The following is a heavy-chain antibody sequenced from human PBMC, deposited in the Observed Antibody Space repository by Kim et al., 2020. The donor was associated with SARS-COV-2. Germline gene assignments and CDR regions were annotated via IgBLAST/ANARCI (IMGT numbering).Heavy chain of an antibody. J-gene: IGHJ6*01. CDR3: ARGPIIDIVIIPASTNSYY. Sequence: ASVKVSCKASGYRITSNAITWVRQAPGQGLEWMGWVSAYNGNTKYAQKLQGRVTMTTDTSTSTAYMELRSLTSDDTALYYLARGPIIDIVIIPASTNSYY. CDR1: GYRITSNA. CDR2: VSAYNGNT. V-gene: IGHV1-18*01. D-gene: IGHD2-2*01.